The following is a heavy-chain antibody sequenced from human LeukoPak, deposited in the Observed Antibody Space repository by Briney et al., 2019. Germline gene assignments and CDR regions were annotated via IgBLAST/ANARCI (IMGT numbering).Heavy chain of an antibody. CDR3: ALWWLRSDFDY. V-gene: IGHV1-2*06. CDR1: GYTFTGYY. Sequence: ASVKVSCKASGYTFTGYYMHWVRQAPGQGLEWMGRINPNSGGTNYAQKFQGRVTMTRDTSISTAYMELSGLRSDDTAVYYCALWWLRSDFDYWGQGTLVTVSS. J-gene: IGHJ4*02. CDR2: INPNSGGT. D-gene: IGHD5-12*01.